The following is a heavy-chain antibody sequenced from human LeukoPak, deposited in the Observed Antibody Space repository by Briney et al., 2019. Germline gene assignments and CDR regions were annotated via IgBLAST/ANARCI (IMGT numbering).Heavy chain of an antibody. Sequence: PGGSLRLSCAASGFSFRSYGMYWVRQAPGKGLEWVAVIWHDESAEFYGDSVRGRFSISRDNSKNTLYLQMDRLRVEDTARYYCAKDHRGGWSGYFDSWGQGALVTVSS. CDR3: AKDHRGGWSGYFDS. V-gene: IGHV3-33*06. J-gene: IGHJ4*02. CDR1: GFSFRSYG. CDR2: IWHDESAE. D-gene: IGHD6-19*01.